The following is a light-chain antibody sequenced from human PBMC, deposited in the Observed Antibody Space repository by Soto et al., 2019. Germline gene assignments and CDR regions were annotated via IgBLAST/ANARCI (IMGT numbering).Light chain of an antibody. CDR3: QQLRT. J-gene: IGKJ1*01. V-gene: IGKV3-20*01. CDR1: QSVSSSY. CDR2: GAS. Sequence: EIVLTQSPGTLSLSPGERATLSCRASQSVSSSYLAWYQQQPGQAPRLLIYGASSRATGIPDRFSGSGSGTDFTLTISRLEPEDFSVYYCQQLRTFGQGTKVEIK.